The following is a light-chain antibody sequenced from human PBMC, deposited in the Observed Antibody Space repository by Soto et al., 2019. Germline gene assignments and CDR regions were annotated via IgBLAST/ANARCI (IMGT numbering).Light chain of an antibody. CDR2: EVS. Sequence: QSALTQPASVSGSPGQSITISCTGTSSDVGGYNYVSWYQQHPGKAPKLMIYEVSNRPSGVSNRFYGAKSGNTASLTISGLQPEDEADYYCGSYTFISAWVFGGGTKLTVL. J-gene: IGLJ3*02. CDR3: GSYTFISAWV. V-gene: IGLV2-14*01. CDR1: SSDVGGYNY.